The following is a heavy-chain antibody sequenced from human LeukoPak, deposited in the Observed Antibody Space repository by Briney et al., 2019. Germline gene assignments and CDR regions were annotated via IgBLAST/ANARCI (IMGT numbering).Heavy chain of an antibody. CDR3: ARQPIGDDYTDY. J-gene: IGHJ4*02. D-gene: IGHD4-11*01. V-gene: IGHV3-30*02. CDR2: IRYDGSNK. Sequence: PGGSLRLSCAASGFTFSSYGMHWVRQAPGKGLEWVAFIRYDGSNKYYADSVKGRFTISRDNAKNSLYLQMNSLRAEDTAVYYCARQPIGDDYTDYWGQGTLVTVSS. CDR1: GFTFSSYG.